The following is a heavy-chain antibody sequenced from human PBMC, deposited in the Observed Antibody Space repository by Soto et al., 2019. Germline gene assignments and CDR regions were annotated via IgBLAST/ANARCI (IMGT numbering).Heavy chain of an antibody. V-gene: IGHV1-8*01. J-gene: IGHJ5*02. Sequence: GASVKVSCKASGYTFTSYDINWVRQATGQGLEWMGWMNPNSGNTGYAQKFQGRVTMTRNTSISTAYMELSSLRSEDTAVYYCARGRNIRFLEWLSPFDPWGQGTLVTVSS. CDR2: MNPNSGNT. CDR1: GYTFTSYD. CDR3: ARGRNIRFLEWLSPFDP. D-gene: IGHD3-3*01.